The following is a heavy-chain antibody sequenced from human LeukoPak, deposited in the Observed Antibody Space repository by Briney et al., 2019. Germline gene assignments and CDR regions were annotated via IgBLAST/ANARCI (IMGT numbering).Heavy chain of an antibody. J-gene: IGHJ4*02. CDR1: GFTVSSDY. Sequence: GRSLRLSCAASGFTVSSDYITWVRQAPGKGLEWVSVVYSGGETYYAESVKGRFTVSRGNSKNTVYLQMNSLRAEDTAVYFCARGGIAARPSDSWGQGTLVTVSS. CDR2: VYSGGET. D-gene: IGHD6-6*01. V-gene: IGHV3-66*01. CDR3: ARGGIAARPSDS.